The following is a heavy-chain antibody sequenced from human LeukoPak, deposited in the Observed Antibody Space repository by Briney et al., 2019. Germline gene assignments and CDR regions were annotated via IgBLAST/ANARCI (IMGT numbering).Heavy chain of an antibody. CDR2: IRYDGSNK. Sequence: GGSLRLSCAASGFTFSNAWMSWVRQAPGKGLEWVAFIRYDGSNKYYADSVKGRFTISRDNSKNTLYLQMNSLRAEDTAVYYCAKGPDDAFDIWGQGTMVTVSS. D-gene: IGHD1-14*01. CDR1: GFTFSNAW. CDR3: AKGPDDAFDI. V-gene: IGHV3-30*02. J-gene: IGHJ3*02.